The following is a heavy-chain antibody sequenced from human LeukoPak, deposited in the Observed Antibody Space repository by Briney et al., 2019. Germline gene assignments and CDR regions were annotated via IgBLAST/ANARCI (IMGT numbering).Heavy chain of an antibody. CDR3: ARQSYYDILTAGYFDY. V-gene: IGHV3-7*01. CDR2: IKQDGSEK. Sequence: GGSLRLSCAASGFTFSSYWMSWVRQAPGKGLEWVANIKQDGSEKYYVDSVKGRFTVSRDNAKNSLYLQMNSLRAEDTAVYYCARQSYYDILTAGYFDYWGQGTLVTVSS. D-gene: IGHD3-9*01. J-gene: IGHJ4*02. CDR1: GFTFSSYW.